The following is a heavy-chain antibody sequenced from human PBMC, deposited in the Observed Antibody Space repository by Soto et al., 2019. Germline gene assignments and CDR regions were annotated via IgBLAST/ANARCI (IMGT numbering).Heavy chain of an antibody. D-gene: IGHD6-19*01. V-gene: IGHV2-26*01. Sequence: QVTLKESGPVLVKPTETLTLRCTVSGLSISDSEMGVSWIRQPPGKALEWIAHIASSGEKSYRTFLKSRLTSSKDTSKSQIVLIMTNMDPADTGTYYCARRHLAVAVSPWFDPWGQGILVTVSS. CDR3: ARRHLAVAVSPWFDP. CDR1: GLSISDSEMG. CDR2: IASSGEK. J-gene: IGHJ5*02.